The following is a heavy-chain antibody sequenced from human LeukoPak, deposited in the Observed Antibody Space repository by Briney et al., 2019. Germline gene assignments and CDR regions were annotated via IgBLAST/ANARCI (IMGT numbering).Heavy chain of an antibody. D-gene: IGHD6-19*01. CDR3: TTEMIAVAGTVPESDY. J-gene: IGHJ4*02. CDR2: IKSKTDGGTT. Sequence: GGSLRLSCAASGFTFSNAWMSWVRQAPGKGLEWVGRIKSKTDGGTTDYAAPVKGRFTISRDDSKNTLYLQMNSLKTEDTAVYYSTTEMIAVAGTVPESDYWGQGTLVTVSS. CDR1: GFTFSNAW. V-gene: IGHV3-15*01.